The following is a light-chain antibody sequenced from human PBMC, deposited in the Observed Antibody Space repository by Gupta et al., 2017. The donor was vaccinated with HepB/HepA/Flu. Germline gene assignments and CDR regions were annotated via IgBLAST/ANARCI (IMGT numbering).Light chain of an antibody. CDR2: AAS. Sequence: DIQMTQSPSSVSSSVGDRVTITFRASQGISSWLAWYQQKQGKAPKLLIYAASSWQSGVPSRFSGRGSGKYVSLTSSSRQQEDFASYYSQQSNSFPLLTFGQGTRLEIK. V-gene: IGKV1D-12*01. CDR1: QGISSW. CDR3: QQSNSFPLLT. J-gene: IGKJ5*01.